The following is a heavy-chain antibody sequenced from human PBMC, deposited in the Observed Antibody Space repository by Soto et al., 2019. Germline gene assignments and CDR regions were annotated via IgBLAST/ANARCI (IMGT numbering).Heavy chain of an antibody. J-gene: IGHJ6*02. V-gene: IGHV3-49*03. CDR2: IRSKAYGGTT. Sequence: GGSLRLSCTASGFTFGDYAMSWFRQAPGKGLEWVGFIRSKAYGGTTEYAASVKGRFTISRDDSKSIAYLQMNSLKTEDTAVYYCARDVNTVTTTNYYYYGMDVWGQGTTVTVSS. CDR1: GFTFGDYA. D-gene: IGHD4-17*01. CDR3: ARDVNTVTTTNYYYYGMDV.